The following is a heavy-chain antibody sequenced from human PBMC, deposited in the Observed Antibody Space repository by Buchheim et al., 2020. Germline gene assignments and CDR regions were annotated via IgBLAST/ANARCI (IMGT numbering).Heavy chain of an antibody. CDR3: ARDRGFVIDY. CDR1: VFMFSSYE. D-gene: IGHD3-10*01. Sequence: EVQLVESGGGLVQPGGSLRLSCAASVFMFSSYEMNWVRQAPGKGLEWVSYISSSGDTIHYADSVKCRFTISRDNAKHSLDLQMNSLRVDDTAVYYCARDRGFVIDYWGQGAL. J-gene: IGHJ4*02. CDR2: ISSSGDTI. V-gene: IGHV3-48*03.